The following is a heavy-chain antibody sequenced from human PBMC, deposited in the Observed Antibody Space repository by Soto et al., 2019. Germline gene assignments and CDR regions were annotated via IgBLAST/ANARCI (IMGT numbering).Heavy chain of an antibody. CDR2: ISDSGIST. Sequence: EVQLLESGGGLVQPGGSLRLSCAASGFTFSNYAMSWVRQAPGKGLEWVLSISDSGISTYYADSVKGRFTISRDNSKSTLFLQMISRRAEDTAVYYCATGTSFGYWGQGTLVTVSS. V-gene: IGHV3-23*01. J-gene: IGHJ4*02. CDR1: GFTFSNYA. CDR3: ATGTSFGY. D-gene: IGHD2-2*01.